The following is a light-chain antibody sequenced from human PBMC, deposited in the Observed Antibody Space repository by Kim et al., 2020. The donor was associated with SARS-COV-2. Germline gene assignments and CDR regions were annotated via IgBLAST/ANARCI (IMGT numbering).Light chain of an antibody. Sequence: SPGERAPLSCRASQSVSSYLAWYQPKPGQAPRLLIYDASNRATGIPARFSGSGSGTDFTLTISSLEPEDFAVYYCQQRSNWPPLTFGGGTKVDIK. V-gene: IGKV3-11*01. CDR2: DAS. J-gene: IGKJ4*01. CDR3: QQRSNWPPLT. CDR1: QSVSSY.